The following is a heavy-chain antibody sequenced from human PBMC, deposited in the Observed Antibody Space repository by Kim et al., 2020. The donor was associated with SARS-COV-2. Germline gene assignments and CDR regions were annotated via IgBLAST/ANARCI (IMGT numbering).Heavy chain of an antibody. CDR3: ARAGDGYNS. J-gene: IGHJ5*02. Sequence: SETLSLTCAVYGGSFSGYYWSWIRHPPGKGLECIGEINHSGSTNYNPSLKSRVTISVDTYKYQFSLKLSSVTAADTAVYYCARAGDGYNSWGQGTLVTVSS. CDR1: GGSFSGYY. D-gene: IGHD5-12*01. CDR2: INHSGST. V-gene: IGHV4-34*01.